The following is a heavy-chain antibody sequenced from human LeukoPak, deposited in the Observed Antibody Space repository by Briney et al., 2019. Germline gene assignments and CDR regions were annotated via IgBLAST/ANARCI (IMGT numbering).Heavy chain of an antibody. Sequence: ASVKVSCKASGGTFSSYAISWVRQAPGQGLXWMGRIIPILGIANYAQKFQGRVTITADKSTSTAYMELSSLRSEDTAVYYCARAKVAGNDFDYWGQGTLVTVSS. V-gene: IGHV1-69*04. CDR1: GGTFSSYA. J-gene: IGHJ4*02. D-gene: IGHD6-19*01. CDR3: ARAKVAGNDFDY. CDR2: IIPILGIA.